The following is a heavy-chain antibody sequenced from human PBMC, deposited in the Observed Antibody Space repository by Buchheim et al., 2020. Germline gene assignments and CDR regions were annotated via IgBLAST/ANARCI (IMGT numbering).Heavy chain of an antibody. D-gene: IGHD6-6*01. V-gene: IGHV3-11*06. CDR1: GFTFSDYY. J-gene: IGHJ4*02. CDR2: ISSTSSYT. Sequence: QVQLVESGGGLVRPGGSLRLSCAASGFTFSDYYMNWIRQTPGKGLEWVSYISSTSSYTHYPDSVKGRFTVSRDNTKNSLSLQMNSLRAEDTAVYYCARGDSTIAALGGYYFDYWGQG. CDR3: ARGDSTIAALGGYYFDY.